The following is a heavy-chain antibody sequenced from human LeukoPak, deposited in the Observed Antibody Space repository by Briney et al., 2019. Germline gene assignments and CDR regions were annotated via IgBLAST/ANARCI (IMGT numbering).Heavy chain of an antibody. D-gene: IGHD2-8*01. Sequence: SETLSLTCAVYGGSFSGYYWSWIRQPPGKGLEWIGEINHSGSTNYNPSLKSRVTISIDTSKSQFSLKLSSVTAADTAVYYCARVGGRLIDYWGQGTLVTVSS. CDR3: ARVGGRLIDY. CDR1: GGSFSGYY. J-gene: IGHJ4*02. V-gene: IGHV4-34*01. CDR2: INHSGST.